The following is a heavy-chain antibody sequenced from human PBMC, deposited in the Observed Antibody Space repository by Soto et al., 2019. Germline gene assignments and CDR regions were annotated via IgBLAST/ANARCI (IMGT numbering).Heavy chain of an antibody. V-gene: IGHV1-69*13. CDR3: ASTCDFWSGYYVGGLCQDYDY. CDR2: IIPIFGTA. CDR1: GGTFSSYA. Sequence: SVKVTCKASGGTFSSYAISWVRQAPGQGLEWMGGIIPIFGTANYAQMFQGRVTITADESTSTAYMELNSLRAEDTAVYYCASTCDFWSGYYVGGLCQDYDYWGQGTLVTVLL. D-gene: IGHD3-3*01. J-gene: IGHJ4*02.